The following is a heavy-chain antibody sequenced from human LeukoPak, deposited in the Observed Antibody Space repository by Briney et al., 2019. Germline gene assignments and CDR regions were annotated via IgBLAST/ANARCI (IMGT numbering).Heavy chain of an antibody. D-gene: IGHD3-3*01. V-gene: IGHV3-53*01. J-gene: IGHJ6*03. Sequence: PGGSLRLSCAASGFIVSSNYMSWVRQAPGKGLEWVSVIYSGGSTYYADSVKGRFTISRDNSKNTLYLQMNSLRAEDTAVYYCARNGYYDFWSGYYNGYMDVWGKGTTVTVSS. CDR1: GFIVSSNY. CDR3: ARNGYYDFWSGYYNGYMDV. CDR2: IYSGGST.